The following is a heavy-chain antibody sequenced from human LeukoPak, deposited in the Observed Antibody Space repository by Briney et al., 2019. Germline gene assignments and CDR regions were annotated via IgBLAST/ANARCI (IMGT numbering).Heavy chain of an antibody. CDR1: GFTFSSYS. V-gene: IGHV3-21*01. Sequence: GXLRLSXAASGFTFSSYSVNWVRQAPGKGLEWVSSISSTSSYIYYGDAVKGRFTISRDNAKNSLYLHMNSLRAEDTAVYYCARDLQATGFYGDYGGVDYWGEGTLVTVSS. CDR2: ISSTSSYI. J-gene: IGHJ4*02. CDR3: ARDLQATGFYGDYGGVDY. D-gene: IGHD4-17*01.